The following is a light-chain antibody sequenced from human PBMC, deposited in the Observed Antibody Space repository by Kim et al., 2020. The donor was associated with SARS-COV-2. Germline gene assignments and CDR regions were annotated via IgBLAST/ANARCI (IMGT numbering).Light chain of an antibody. J-gene: IGLJ3*02. CDR1: SGHSSYA. CDR2: LNSDGSH. Sequence: LVLTQSPSASASLGASVKLTCTLSSGHSSYAIAWHQQQPEKGPRYLMKLNSDGSHSKGDGIPDRFSGSSSGAERYLTISSLQSEDEADYYCQTWGTGLWGFGGGTKRTVL. V-gene: IGLV4-69*01. CDR3: QTWGTGLWG.